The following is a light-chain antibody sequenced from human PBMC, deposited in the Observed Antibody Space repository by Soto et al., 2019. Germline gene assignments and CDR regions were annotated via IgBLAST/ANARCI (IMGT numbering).Light chain of an antibody. CDR2: AAS. CDR3: QQSYSTPYT. CDR1: QSISSY. Sequence: DIPMNKSPSSVSASVGDRVAITCRASQSISSYLNWYQQKPGKAPKLLIYAASSLQSGVPSRFSGSGSGTDFTLTISSLQPEDFATYYCQQSYSTPYTFGQGTKLEIK. J-gene: IGKJ2*01. V-gene: IGKV1-39*01.